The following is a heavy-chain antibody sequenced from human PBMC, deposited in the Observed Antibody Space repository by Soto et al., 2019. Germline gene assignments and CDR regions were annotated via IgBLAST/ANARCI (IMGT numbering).Heavy chain of an antibody. D-gene: IGHD5-18*01. CDR2: ISSSSSYI. CDR3: ARDQPGYSYGYGLGY. J-gene: IGHJ4*02. CDR1: GFTFSSYS. Sequence: EVQLVESGGGLVKPGGSLRLSCAASGFTFSSYSMHWVRQAPGKGLEWVSSISSSSSYIYYANSVKGRFTISRDNAKNSLYLQMNSLRAEDTAVYYCARDQPGYSYGYGLGYWGQGTLVTVSS. V-gene: IGHV3-21*01.